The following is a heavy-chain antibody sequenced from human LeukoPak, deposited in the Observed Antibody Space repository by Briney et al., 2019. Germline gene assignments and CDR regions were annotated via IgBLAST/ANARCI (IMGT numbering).Heavy chain of an antibody. V-gene: IGHV3-74*01. Sequence: GGSLRLSCAASGFTFSSNWIHWVRHAPGKGLVWVSRINSDGSSTSYADSVKGRFTISSDNAKNTLYLQMNSLRAEDTAVYYWASQQLTWGQGTLVTVSS. CDR2: INSDGSST. J-gene: IGHJ4*02. D-gene: IGHD6-13*01. CDR3: ASQQLT. CDR1: GFTFSSNW.